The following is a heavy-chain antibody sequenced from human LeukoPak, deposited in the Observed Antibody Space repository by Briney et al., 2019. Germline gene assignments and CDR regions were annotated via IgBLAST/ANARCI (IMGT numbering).Heavy chain of an antibody. CDR1: GYTFTGYY. CDR3: ARGFLGVVIIPDYAFDI. J-gene: IGHJ3*02. D-gene: IGHD3-3*01. Sequence: EGSLKVSCKASGYTFTGYYMNWVRQAPGQGLEWMGWINPNSGGTKSPQKFQGRVSMSRDTSISTAYMELSRLRSDDTAVYYCARGFLGVVIIPDYAFDIWGQGTMVTVSS. V-gene: IGHV1-2*02. CDR2: INPNSGGT.